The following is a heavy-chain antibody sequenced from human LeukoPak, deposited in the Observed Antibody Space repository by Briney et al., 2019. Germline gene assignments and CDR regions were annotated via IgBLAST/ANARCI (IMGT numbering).Heavy chain of an antibody. Sequence: GTTYYNPSLESRVSISVDTSENQFSLKLSSVTAADTAVYYCARHPYCSGGSCYSGGFAFDIWGQGTMVTVSS. D-gene: IGHD2-15*01. CDR3: ARHPYCSGGSCYSGGFAFDI. J-gene: IGHJ3*02. CDR2: GTT. V-gene: IGHV4-39*01.